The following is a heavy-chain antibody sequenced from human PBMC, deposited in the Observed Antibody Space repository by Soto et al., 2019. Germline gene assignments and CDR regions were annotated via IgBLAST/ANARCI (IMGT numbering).Heavy chain of an antibody. CDR3: ARVVGDIVVVPAATKRQYYYYYYYMDV. Sequence: ASVKVSCKASGYTFTSYDINWVRQATGQGLEWMGWMNPNSGNTGYAQKFQGRVTMTRNTSISTAYMELSSLRSEDTAVYYCARVVGDIVVVPAATKRQYYYYYYYMDVGGKGTTVTVSS. CDR1: GYTFTSYD. D-gene: IGHD2-2*01. CDR2: MNPNSGNT. V-gene: IGHV1-8*01. J-gene: IGHJ6*03.